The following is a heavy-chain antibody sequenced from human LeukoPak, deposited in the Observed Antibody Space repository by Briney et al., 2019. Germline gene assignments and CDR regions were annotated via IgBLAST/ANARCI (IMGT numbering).Heavy chain of an antibody. V-gene: IGHV4-38-2*01. D-gene: IGHD5-12*01. CDR1: GYPISSGYY. Sequence: SETLSLTCAVSGYPISSGYYWGWIRQPPGKGLEWIGSIYHSGSTYYNPSLKSRVTISVDTSKNQFSLKLSSVTAADTAVYYCARHPIVATIGFADYWGQGTLVTVSS. CDR2: IYHSGST. CDR3: ARHPIVATIGFADY. J-gene: IGHJ4*02.